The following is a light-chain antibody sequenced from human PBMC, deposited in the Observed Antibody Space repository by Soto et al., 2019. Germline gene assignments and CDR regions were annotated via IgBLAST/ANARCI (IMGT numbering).Light chain of an antibody. Sequence: QSVLTQPPSVSGAPGQRVTISCTGSSSNIGAGYDVHWYQQLPGTAPKLLIYGNSNRPSGVPDRFSGSKSGTSASLAITGLQAEDGADYYCQSYDSSLRADVFGTGTKVTVL. V-gene: IGLV1-40*01. CDR1: SSNIGAGYD. CDR2: GNS. J-gene: IGLJ1*01. CDR3: QSYDSSLRADV.